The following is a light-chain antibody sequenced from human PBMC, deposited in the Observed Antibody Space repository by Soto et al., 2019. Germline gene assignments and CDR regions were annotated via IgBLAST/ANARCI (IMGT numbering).Light chain of an antibody. V-gene: IGKV3-11*01. CDR1: QSVGSD. J-gene: IGKJ4*01. Sequence: EIVLTQSPDTLSLSPGERATLSCRASQSVGSDLAWYQQKPGQAPRLLIYAASNRATGVPARFSGSGSETDFNIKISRIETEDVEVYSCQQRNNWPLNLGGGTKVEIK. CDR3: QQRNNWPLN. CDR2: AAS.